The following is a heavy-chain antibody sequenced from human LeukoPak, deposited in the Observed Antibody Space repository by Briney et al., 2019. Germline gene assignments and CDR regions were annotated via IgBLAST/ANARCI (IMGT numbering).Heavy chain of an antibody. CDR3: ARTRASLRSYYYYMDV. CDR1: GYTFTGYY. D-gene: IGHD2-15*01. CDR2: INPNSGGT. J-gene: IGHJ6*03. Sequence: ASVKVSCKASGYTFTGYYMHWVRQAPGQGLEWMGRINPNSGGTNYAQKFQGRVTMTRDTSNSTAYMELSRLRSDDTAVYYCARTRASLRSYYYYMDVWGKGTTVTVSS. V-gene: IGHV1-2*06.